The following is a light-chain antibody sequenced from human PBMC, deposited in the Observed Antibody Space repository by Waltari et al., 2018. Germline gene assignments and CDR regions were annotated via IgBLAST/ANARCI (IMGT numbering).Light chain of an antibody. CDR2: GAS. CDR1: QSVSRA. CDR3: QHYVRLPAT. J-gene: IGKJ1*01. V-gene: IGKV3-20*01. Sequence: EIVLTQSPGSLSSSPGERVTLSCRASQSVSRALAWYQKKPGQAPRLLIFGASNRATGIPDRVSGSGSETDFSLTISRLEPEDFAVYYCQHYVRLPATFGRGTKVEIK.